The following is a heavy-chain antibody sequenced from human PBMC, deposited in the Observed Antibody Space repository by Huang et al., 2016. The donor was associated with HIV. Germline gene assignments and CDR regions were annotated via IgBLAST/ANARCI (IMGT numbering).Heavy chain of an antibody. D-gene: IGHD3-22*01. CDR3: GGSSGYWSFDY. CDR2: ISTNNGDT. J-gene: IGHJ4*02. Sequence: QVQLVQSGGEVKKPGASVKVSCKASDYTFTSYGISWVRQAPGQGLEWMGWISTNNGDTNYAQKFQGRVTMTTDTSTSTAYMELRSLRSDDTAVYYCGGSSGYWSFDYWGQGTLFTVSS. CDR1: DYTFTSYG. V-gene: IGHV1-18*04.